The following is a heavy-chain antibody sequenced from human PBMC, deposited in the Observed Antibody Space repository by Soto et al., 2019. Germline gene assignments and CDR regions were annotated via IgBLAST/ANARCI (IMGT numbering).Heavy chain of an antibody. CDR2: ITWNSDEI. CDR1: GFTFDDYA. Sequence: EVQLVESGGGLVQPGRSLRLSCAASGFTFDDYAMHWFRQRPGRGLEWVSGITWNSDEIGYPDSVKGRFSISSDNAKKYLYLQMNSLRPDDTALYYCAASRGFDSSGYSGYYYGMDVWGQGTTVTVSS. J-gene: IGHJ6*02. V-gene: IGHV3-9*01. D-gene: IGHD3-22*01. CDR3: AASRGFDSSGYSGYYYGMDV.